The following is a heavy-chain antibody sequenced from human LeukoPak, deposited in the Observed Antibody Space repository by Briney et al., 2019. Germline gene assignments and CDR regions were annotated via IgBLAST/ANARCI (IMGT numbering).Heavy chain of an antibody. J-gene: IGHJ4*02. V-gene: IGHV3-23*01. Sequence: GGSLTLSWAASGFTFSSYAMSWVRQAPGKGLEWVSAISGSGGSTYYADSVKGRFTISRDNSKNTLYLQMNGLRAEDTAVYYCPKESSGSYHALFDYWGQGTLVTVSS. D-gene: IGHD3-10*01. CDR3: PKESSGSYHALFDY. CDR1: GFTFSSYA. CDR2: ISGSGGST.